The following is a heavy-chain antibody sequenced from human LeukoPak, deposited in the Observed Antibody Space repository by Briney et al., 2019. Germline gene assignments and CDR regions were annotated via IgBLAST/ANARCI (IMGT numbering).Heavy chain of an antibody. Sequence: GGTLRLSCAASGFNFNTYRMNWVRQAPGKGLEWIAYIHLDSGTIYYADSVKGRFTISRDNAKKSLFLQMNSLRVEDTATYYCARDRGPYVGIDNNWFDPWGQGTLVIVSS. CDR2: IHLDSGTI. D-gene: IGHD3-10*02. CDR3: ARDRGPYVGIDNNWFDP. V-gene: IGHV3-48*01. CDR1: GFNFNTYR. J-gene: IGHJ5*02.